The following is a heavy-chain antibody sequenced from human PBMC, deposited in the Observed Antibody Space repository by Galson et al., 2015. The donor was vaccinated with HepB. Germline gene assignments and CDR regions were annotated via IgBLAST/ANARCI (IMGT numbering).Heavy chain of an antibody. J-gene: IGHJ4*02. D-gene: IGHD6-13*01. CDR3: ARTRGAAAGIFAY. CDR2: INSDGTCI. V-gene: IGHV3-74*01. CDR1: GFTFSNYW. Sequence: SLRLSCAASGFTFSNYWMHWVRQAPGKGLVWVLRINSDGTCITYADSVKGRFPISRDNPKKTLYLQMNSPRAEDTALYYCARTRGAAAGIFAYWGQGSLVTVSS.